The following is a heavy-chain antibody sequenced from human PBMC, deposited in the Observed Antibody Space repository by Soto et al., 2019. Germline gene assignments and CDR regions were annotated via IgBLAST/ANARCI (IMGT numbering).Heavy chain of an antibody. J-gene: IGHJ5*02. Sequence: GGSLRLSCAASGFTFSSYAMSWVRQAPGKGLEWVSAISGSGGSTYYADSVKGRFTISRDNSKNTLYLQMNSLRAEDTAVYYCAKVDRGIVGATWGYNWFDPWGQGTLVSVYS. V-gene: IGHV3-23*01. CDR1: GFTFSSYA. D-gene: IGHD1-26*01. CDR3: AKVDRGIVGATWGYNWFDP. CDR2: ISGSGGST.